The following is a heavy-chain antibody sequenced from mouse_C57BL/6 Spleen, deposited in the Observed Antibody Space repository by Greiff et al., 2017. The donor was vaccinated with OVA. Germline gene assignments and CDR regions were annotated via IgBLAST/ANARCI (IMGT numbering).Heavy chain of an antibody. J-gene: IGHJ4*01. D-gene: IGHD2-4*01. CDR1: GYSFTDYN. V-gene: IGHV1-39*01. CDR2: INPNYGTT. Sequence: VQLKESGPELVKPGASVKISCKASGYSFTDYNMNWVKQSNGKSLEWIGVINPNYGTTSYNQKFKGKATLTVDQSSSTAYMQLNSLTSEDSAVYYCATYYDYDAPLYYAMDYWGQGTSVTVSS. CDR3: ATYYDYDAPLYYAMDY.